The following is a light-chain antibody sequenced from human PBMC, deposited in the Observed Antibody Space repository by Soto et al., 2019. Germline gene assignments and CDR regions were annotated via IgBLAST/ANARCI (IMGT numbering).Light chain of an antibody. V-gene: IGLV2-14*03. CDR2: DVS. CDR3: SAYTSSRTYV. J-gene: IGLJ1*01. Sequence: SALTQPASVSGSPGQSITISCTGTSSDVGGYNYVSWYQQHPGKAPKLMIYDVSYRPSGVSNRFSGSKSGNTASLTISGLQAEDEADYYCSAYTSSRTYVFGTGTKLTVL. CDR1: SSDVGGYNY.